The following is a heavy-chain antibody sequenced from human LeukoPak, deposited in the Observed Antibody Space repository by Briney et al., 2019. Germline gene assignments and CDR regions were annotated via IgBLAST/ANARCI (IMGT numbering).Heavy chain of an antibody. Sequence: GGSLRLPCAASGFTFSSYAMSWVRQAPGKGLEWVSAISGSGGSTYYADSVKGRFTISRDNSKNTLYLQMNSLRAEDTAVYYCAKGPAASDLYYYYYGMDVWGQGTTVTVSS. V-gene: IGHV3-23*01. D-gene: IGHD2-2*01. J-gene: IGHJ6*02. CDR3: AKGPAASDLYYYYYGMDV. CDR1: GFTFSSYA. CDR2: ISGSGGST.